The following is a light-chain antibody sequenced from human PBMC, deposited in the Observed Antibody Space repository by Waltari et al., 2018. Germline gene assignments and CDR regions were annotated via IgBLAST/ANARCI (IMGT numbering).Light chain of an antibody. CDR1: SSDDVDHKY. CDR2: DGN. V-gene: IGLV2-11*01. CDR3: CSYAGSYVI. Sequence: QSGLTQPRSVSGSPGQSVPISCTGRSSDDVDHKYVSWYQQHPGKAPKLMIYDGNRRPSGVPDRFSGSKSANTASLTIYGLQAEDEADYSCCSYAGSYVIFGEGTKLTVL. J-gene: IGLJ2*01.